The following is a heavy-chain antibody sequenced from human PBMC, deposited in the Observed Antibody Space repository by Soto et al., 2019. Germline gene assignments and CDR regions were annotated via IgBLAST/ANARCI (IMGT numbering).Heavy chain of an antibody. Sequence: PGGSLRLSCAASGFTFSSYAMHWVRQAPGKGLEWVAVISYDGSNKYYADSVKGRFTISRDNFKNTLYLQMNSLRAEDTAVYYCARGVVAATFYYYGMDVWGQGTTVTVSS. J-gene: IGHJ6*02. CDR1: GFTFSSYA. CDR2: ISYDGSNK. D-gene: IGHD2-15*01. V-gene: IGHV3-30-3*01. CDR3: ARGVVAATFYYYGMDV.